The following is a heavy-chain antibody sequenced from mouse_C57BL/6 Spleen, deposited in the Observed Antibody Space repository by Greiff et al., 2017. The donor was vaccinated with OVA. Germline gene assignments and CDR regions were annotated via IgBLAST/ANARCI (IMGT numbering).Heavy chain of an antibody. Sequence: QVQLKESGADLAKPGASVKLSCKASGYTFTSYWMHWVKQRPGQGLEWIGYINPSSGYTKYNQKFKDKATLTADKSSSTAYMQLSSLTYEDSAVYYCARTITTVVEDYAMDYWGQGTSVTVSS. CDR3: ARTITTVVEDYAMDY. CDR2: INPSSGYT. J-gene: IGHJ4*01. CDR1: GYTFTSYW. D-gene: IGHD1-1*01. V-gene: IGHV1-7*01.